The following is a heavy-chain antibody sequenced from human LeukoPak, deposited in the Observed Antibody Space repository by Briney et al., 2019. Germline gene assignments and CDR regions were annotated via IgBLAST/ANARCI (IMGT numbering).Heavy chain of an antibody. CDR3: AREAYYDFWSGYFFEY. J-gene: IGHJ4*02. CDR2: IKQDGSEK. V-gene: IGHV3-7*01. D-gene: IGHD3-3*01. CDR1: GFTFSSYW. Sequence: GGSLRLSCAASGFTFSSYWMSWVRQAPGKGLERVANIKQDGSEKYYVDSVKGRFTISRDNAKNSLYLQMNSLRAEDTAVYYCAREAYYDFWSGYFFEYWGQGTLVTVSS.